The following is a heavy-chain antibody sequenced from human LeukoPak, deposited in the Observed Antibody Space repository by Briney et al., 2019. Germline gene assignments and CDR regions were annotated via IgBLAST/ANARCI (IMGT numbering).Heavy chain of an antibody. D-gene: IGHD6-19*01. J-gene: IGHJ4*02. CDR1: GYTFTSYA. Sequence: ASVKVSCKASGYTFTSYAMHWVRQAPGQRLEWMGWINAGNGNTKYSQKFQGRVAITRDTSASTAYMELSSLRSEDTAVYYCARLKAREWLAPIDYWGQGTLVTVSS. CDR2: INAGNGNT. V-gene: IGHV1-3*01. CDR3: ARLKAREWLAPIDY.